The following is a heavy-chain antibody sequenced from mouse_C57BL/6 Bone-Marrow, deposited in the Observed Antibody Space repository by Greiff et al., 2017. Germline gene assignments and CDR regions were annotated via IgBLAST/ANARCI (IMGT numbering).Heavy chain of an antibody. D-gene: IGHD1-1*01. V-gene: IGHV1-7*01. CDR2: INPSSGYT. CDR3: ARGVYYGSSYVGFAY. J-gene: IGHJ3*01. CDR1: GYTFTSYW. Sequence: QVQLQQSGAELAKPGASVKLSCKASGYTFTSYWMHWVKQRPGQGLEWIGYINPSSGYTKYNQKFKDKATLTADESSSTAYMQLSSRTYEDSAVYYCARGVYYGSSYVGFAYWGQGTLVTVSA.